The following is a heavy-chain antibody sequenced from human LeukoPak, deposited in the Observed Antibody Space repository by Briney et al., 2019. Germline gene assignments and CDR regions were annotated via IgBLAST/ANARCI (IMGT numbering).Heavy chain of an antibody. D-gene: IGHD6-6*01. J-gene: IGHJ6*03. V-gene: IGHV1-69*05. Sequence: GASVKVSCKASGGTFSSYAISWVRQAPGQGLEWMGGIIPIFGTANYAQKFQGRVTITTDESTSTAYMELSSPRSEDTAVYYCARGVIAARHYYYYYMDVWGKGTTVTVSS. CDR1: GGTFSSYA. CDR3: ARGVIAARHYYYYYMDV. CDR2: IIPIFGTA.